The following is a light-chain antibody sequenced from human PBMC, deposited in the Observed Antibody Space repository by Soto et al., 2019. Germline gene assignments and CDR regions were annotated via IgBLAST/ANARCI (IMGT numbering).Light chain of an antibody. Sequence: EIVLTQSPGTLSLSPGERATLSCRASQSVSSSFLAWYQHKPGQAPRLLIYGAFSRATGIPNRFSGSGSGKDFTLTISRLEPEDFAVYYCQLFTGAFGQGTKLEIK. V-gene: IGKV3-20*01. CDR2: GAF. J-gene: IGKJ2*01. CDR1: QSVSSSF. CDR3: QLFTGA.